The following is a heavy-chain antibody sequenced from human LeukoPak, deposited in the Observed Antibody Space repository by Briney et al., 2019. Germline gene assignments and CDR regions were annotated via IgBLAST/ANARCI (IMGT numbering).Heavy chain of an antibody. J-gene: IGHJ4*02. Sequence: PSETLSLTCTVSGGSISSYYWSWIRQPPGKGLEWIGEINHSGSTNYNPSLKSRVTISVDTSKNQFSLKLSSVTAADTAVYYCARGDGRDGYKGRLDYWGQGTLVTVSS. CDR1: GGSISSYY. CDR2: INHSGST. D-gene: IGHD5-24*01. CDR3: ARGDGRDGYKGRLDY. V-gene: IGHV4-34*01.